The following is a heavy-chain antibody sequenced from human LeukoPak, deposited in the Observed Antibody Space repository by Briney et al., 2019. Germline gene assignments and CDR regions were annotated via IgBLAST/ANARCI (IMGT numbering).Heavy chain of an antibody. CDR1: GFTFSSYW. J-gene: IGHJ4*02. V-gene: IGHV3-7*02. D-gene: IGHD6-6*01. CDR2: IKEDGSEE. CDR3: ARGGSSSSGNFDY. Sequence: PGGSLRLSCAASGFTFSSYWMNWVRQAPGKGLEWVANIKEDGSEEYYVDSVKGRFTISRDNAKNSLYLQMNSLRAEDTAVYYCARGGSSSSGNFDYWGQGTLVAVSS.